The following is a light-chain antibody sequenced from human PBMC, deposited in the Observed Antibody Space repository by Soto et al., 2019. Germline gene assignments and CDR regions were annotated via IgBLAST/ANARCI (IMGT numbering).Light chain of an antibody. CDR3: HHYGRSAIFT. J-gene: IGKJ3*01. V-gene: IGKV3-20*01. Sequence: EIVMTQSPGTLSLSPGERATLSCRASQSVSSNFLAWYQQRPGQATRLLMDGASSRADGIPDRFSGSGSGTAFTLTISRLEPQDFAVYYCHHYGRSAIFTFGPGTTVDIK. CDR1: QSVSSNF. CDR2: GAS.